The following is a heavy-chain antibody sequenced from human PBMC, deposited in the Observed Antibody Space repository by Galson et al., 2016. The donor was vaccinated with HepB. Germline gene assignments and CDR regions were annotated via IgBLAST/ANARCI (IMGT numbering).Heavy chain of an antibody. CDR1: GFTFSSYA. V-gene: IGHV3-64*04. Sequence: SLRLSCAASGFTFSSYAMHWVRQAPGKGLEYVSAITSNGGSTYYADSVKGRFTISRDNSKNTLYLQMNSLRAEDTAVYYCARESSSSFLYWGQGTTVTVSS. D-gene: IGHD6-6*01. J-gene: IGHJ6*02. CDR3: ARESSSSFLY. CDR2: ITSNGGST.